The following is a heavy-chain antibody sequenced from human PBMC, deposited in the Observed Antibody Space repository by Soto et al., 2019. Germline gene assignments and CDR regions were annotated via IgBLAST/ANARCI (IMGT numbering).Heavy chain of an antibody. CDR1: GGTISSSRYY. CDR3: AGGDYYHSSGYYFYYYTMDV. V-gene: IGHV4-39*01. CDR2: DYYGGST. Sequence: PSETLSLTCTVSGGTISSSRYYWGWIRQPLGKGLERIGNDYYGGSTYYTPSLKSRVTISVETSKSQFSLKLSSVTAADTAVYYCAGGDYYHSSGYYFYYYTMDVWGQGTTVTVSS. J-gene: IGHJ6*02. D-gene: IGHD3-22*01.